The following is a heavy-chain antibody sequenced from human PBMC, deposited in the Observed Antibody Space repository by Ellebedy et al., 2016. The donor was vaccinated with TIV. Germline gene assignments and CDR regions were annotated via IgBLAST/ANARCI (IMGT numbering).Heavy chain of an antibody. V-gene: IGHV3-23*01. CDR1: GFTFRSHT. CDR2: SSGSGKKT. CDR3: AKDASSGYSAIDAFDI. J-gene: IGHJ3*02. Sequence: PGGSLRPSCTAPGFTFRSHTINWVRQAPGKGLEWVAGSSGSGKKTFYADSVNGRFSMSRDNSRNTVVLQMSGLGAEDTALYYCAKDASSGYSAIDAFDIWGQGTKVIVSS. D-gene: IGHD6-25*01.